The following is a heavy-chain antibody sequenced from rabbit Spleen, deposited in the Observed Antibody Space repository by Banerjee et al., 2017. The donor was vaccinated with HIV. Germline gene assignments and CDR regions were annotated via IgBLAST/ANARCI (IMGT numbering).Heavy chain of an antibody. V-gene: IGHV1S40*01. CDR3: ARYILYDYFTL. Sequence: QSLEESGGDLVKPGASLTLTCIASGVSFSGNSYMCWVRQAPGKGLEWIACIDSGSSGFTYFATWAKGRFTCSKTSSTTVTLQMTSLTAADTATYFCARYILYDYFTLWGPGTLVTVS. D-gene: IGHD8-1*01. CDR1: GVSFSGNSY. J-gene: IGHJ4*01. CDR2: IDSGSSGFT.